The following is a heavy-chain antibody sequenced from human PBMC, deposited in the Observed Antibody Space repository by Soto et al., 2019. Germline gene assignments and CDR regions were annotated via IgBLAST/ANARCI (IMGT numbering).Heavy chain of an antibody. J-gene: IGHJ6*02. V-gene: IGHV3-23*01. D-gene: IGHD1-26*01. Sequence: GGSLRLSCAASGLSFNNYAMSWVRQAPGKGLEWVSVISASGGSTYYADSVEGRFTISRDNANNALYLRMNSLRAEDTAVYYCARSGLIGSNFYYAMDVWGQGTTVTVSS. CDR3: ARSGLIGSNFYYAMDV. CDR2: ISASGGST. CDR1: GLSFNNYA.